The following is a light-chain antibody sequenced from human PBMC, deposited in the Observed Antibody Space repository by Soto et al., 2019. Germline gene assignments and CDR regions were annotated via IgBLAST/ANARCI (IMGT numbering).Light chain of an antibody. J-gene: IGKJ5*01. CDR3: QQYGNSPIT. CDR2: GVS. Sequence: ENVLTQSPGTLSLSPGERATLSCRASQSVTINYLAWYQQKPGQAPRLLIYGVSTRATGIPDRFSGSGSGTDFTLTISRLEPEDFAVYYCQQYGNSPITFGQGTRLDMK. V-gene: IGKV3-20*01. CDR1: QSVTINY.